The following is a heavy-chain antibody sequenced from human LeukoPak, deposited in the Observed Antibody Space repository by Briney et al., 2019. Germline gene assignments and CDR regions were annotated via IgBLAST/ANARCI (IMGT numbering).Heavy chain of an antibody. Sequence: SGGSLRLSCASSGFTFSNHAMSWVRQAPGKGLEWVSVISGSGSRTDYADSVKGRFTISRDNLKNTLFLQMNSLRVEDTAVYYCAKEKLAYCGGDCYGEYFQDWGQGTLVTVSS. CDR2: ISGSGSRT. CDR1: GFTFSNHA. V-gene: IGHV3-23*01. CDR3: AKEKLAYCGGDCYGEYFQD. J-gene: IGHJ1*01. D-gene: IGHD2-21*02.